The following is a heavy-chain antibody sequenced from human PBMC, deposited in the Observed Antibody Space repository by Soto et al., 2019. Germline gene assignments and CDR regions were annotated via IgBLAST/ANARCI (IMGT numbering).Heavy chain of an antibody. CDR1: GGTFSSYA. CDR2: IIPIFGTA. CDR3: AREFQQLSNYYGMDV. Sequence: ASVKVSCKASGGTFSSYAISWVRQAPGQGLEWMGGIIPIFGTANYAQKFQGRVTITADESTSTAYMGLSSLRSEDTAVYYCAREFQQLSNYYGMDVWGQGTTVTVSS. V-gene: IGHV1-69*13. J-gene: IGHJ6*02. D-gene: IGHD2-2*01.